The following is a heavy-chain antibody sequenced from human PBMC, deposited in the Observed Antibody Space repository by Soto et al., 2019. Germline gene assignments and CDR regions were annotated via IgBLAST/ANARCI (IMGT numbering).Heavy chain of an antibody. V-gene: IGHV3-7*01. D-gene: IGHD3-3*02. J-gene: IGHJ4*02. CDR1: GLTFVNPW. CDR3: ARGPF. Sequence: EVQLVESGGGVVQPGGSLRLSCAVSGLTFVNPWMSWVPQAPGKGREWVANINQDGSAKSHVDSVEGRFTISRDNAKNSLYLQMNSLRVEDTAVYYCARGPFWGQGTLVTVSS. CDR2: INQDGSAK.